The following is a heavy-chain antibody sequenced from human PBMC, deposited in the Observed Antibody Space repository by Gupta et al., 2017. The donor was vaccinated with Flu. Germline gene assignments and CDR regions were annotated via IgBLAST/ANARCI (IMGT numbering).Heavy chain of an antibody. CDR3: ARGHPGGWYVDY. J-gene: IGHJ4*02. V-gene: IGHV3-74*01. D-gene: IGHD6-19*01. Sequence: EVQLVESGGGLVQPGGSLRLSCAASGFTFRSYWLHWVRQAPEKGLVWVSRINGDGSRTNYADSVKSRFTISRDNAQNTVYLQXHXLSAEDXAVYYCARGHPGGWYVDYWGQGTLVAVSS. CDR2: INGDGSRT. CDR1: GFTFRSYW.